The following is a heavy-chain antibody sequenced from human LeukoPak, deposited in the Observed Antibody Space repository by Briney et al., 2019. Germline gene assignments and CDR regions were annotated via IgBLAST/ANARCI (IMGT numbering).Heavy chain of an antibody. Sequence: GASVKVSCKASGYTFTSYGISWVRQAPGQGLEWMGWISAYNGNTNYAQKLQGRVTMTTDTSTSTAYMELRSLRSDDTAVYYCARRVDYDILTGYFPYFDYWGQGTLVTVSS. CDR3: ARRVDYDILTGYFPYFDY. V-gene: IGHV1-18*01. CDR1: GYTFTSYG. J-gene: IGHJ4*02. CDR2: ISAYNGNT. D-gene: IGHD3-9*01.